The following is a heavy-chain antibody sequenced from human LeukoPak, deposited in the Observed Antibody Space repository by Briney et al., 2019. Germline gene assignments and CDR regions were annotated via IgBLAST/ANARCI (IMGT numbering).Heavy chain of an antibody. J-gene: IGHJ4*02. V-gene: IGHV3-23*01. CDR1: GFTFSSYA. Sequence: GGSLRLSCATSGFTFSSYAMSWVHQAPGKGLEWVSGIGASGGSTYYADSVKGRFTISRDNSKNTLYLQMNSLRTEDTAVYYCAKAEGYDILTGLDYWGQGTMVTVSS. CDR3: AKAEGYDILTGLDY. D-gene: IGHD3-9*01. CDR2: IGASGGST.